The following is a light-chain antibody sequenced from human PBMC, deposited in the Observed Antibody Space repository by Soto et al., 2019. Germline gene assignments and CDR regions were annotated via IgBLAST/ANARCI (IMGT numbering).Light chain of an antibody. CDR1: SSDVGGYNY. V-gene: IGLV2-14*01. J-gene: IGLJ1*01. Sequence: QCVLTRPASVSGSPGQSITISCTGTSSDVGGYNYVSWYQQHPGKAPKLMIYDVSNRPSGVSNRFSGSKSGNTASLTISGLQAEDEADYYCSSYTSSSTPYYVFGTGTKVTVL. CDR3: SSYTSSSTPYYV. CDR2: DVS.